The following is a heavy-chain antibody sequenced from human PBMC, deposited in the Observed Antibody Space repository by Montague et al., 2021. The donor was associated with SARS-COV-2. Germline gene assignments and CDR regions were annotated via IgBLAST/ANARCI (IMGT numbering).Heavy chain of an antibody. Sequence: CAISGDSVSSNIATWNWIRQSPSRGLEWLGRTYYRSKWYNDYAESVKSRITIDPDTSKNQFSLKLSSVTAADTAVYYCARTDYISSWFGAKKWFDPWGQGTLVTVSS. D-gene: IGHD6-13*01. J-gene: IGHJ5*02. CDR2: TYYRSKWYN. V-gene: IGHV6-1*01. CDR3: ARTDYISSWFGAKKWFDP. CDR1: GDSVSSNIAT.